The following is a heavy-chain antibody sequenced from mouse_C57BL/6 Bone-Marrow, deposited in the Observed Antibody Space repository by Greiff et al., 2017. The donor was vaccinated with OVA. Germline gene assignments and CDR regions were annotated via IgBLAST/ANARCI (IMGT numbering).Heavy chain of an antibody. CDR1: GFSLTSYG. CDR2: LWRGGST. CDR3: AKNGYCGSSPHYAMDY. D-gene: IGHD1-1*01. J-gene: IGHJ4*01. V-gene: IGHV2-5*01. Sequence: VKLMESGPGLVQPSQSLSITCTVSGFSLTSYGVHWVRQSPGKGLEWLGVLWRGGSTDYNAAFMSRLSITTDNSKCKVFFKMNSLQANDTAIDYCAKNGYCGSSPHYAMDYWGKGTSVTVSS.